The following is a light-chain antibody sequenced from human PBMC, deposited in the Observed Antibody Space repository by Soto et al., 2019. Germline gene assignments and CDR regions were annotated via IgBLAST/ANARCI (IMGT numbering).Light chain of an antibody. CDR3: QQRSNWPPIT. CDR1: QTVSSNY. Sequence: EIVMTQSPATLSVSPVERATLSCRASQTVSSNYLAWYQQKPGQAPRLLISGASSRATGIPARFSGSGSGTDFTLTISSLEPEDFAVYYCQQRSNWPPITFGQGTRLEIK. CDR2: GAS. J-gene: IGKJ5*01. V-gene: IGKV3D-20*02.